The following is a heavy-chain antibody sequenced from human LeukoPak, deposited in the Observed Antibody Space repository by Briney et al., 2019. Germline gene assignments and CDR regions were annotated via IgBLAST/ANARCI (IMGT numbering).Heavy chain of an antibody. V-gene: IGHV3-74*01. CDR2: IKSDGST. CDR1: GFTFSSYW. CDR3: ARAPSEIGGYYPEYFRH. D-gene: IGHD3-22*01. Sequence: GGSLRLSCAASGFTFSSYWMHWVRQAPGKGLVWVSRIKSDGSTNYAASVKGRFTISRDNAKNTVSLQMNSLRTEDTGVYYCARAPSEIGGYYPEYFRHWGQGTLVTVSS. J-gene: IGHJ1*01.